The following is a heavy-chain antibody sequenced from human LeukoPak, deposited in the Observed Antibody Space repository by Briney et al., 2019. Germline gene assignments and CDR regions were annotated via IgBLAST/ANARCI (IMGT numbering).Heavy chain of an antibody. V-gene: IGHV3-23*01. Sequence: GGSLRLSCAASGFTFSSYAMSWVRQAPGKGLEWVSAISGSGGSTYYADSVKGRFTISRDNSKNTLYLQMNSLRAEDTAVYYCASLITMIVVVIRSDAFDIWGQGTMVTVSS. J-gene: IGHJ3*02. CDR1: GFTFSSYA. CDR2: ISGSGGST. CDR3: ASLITMIVVVIRSDAFDI. D-gene: IGHD3-22*01.